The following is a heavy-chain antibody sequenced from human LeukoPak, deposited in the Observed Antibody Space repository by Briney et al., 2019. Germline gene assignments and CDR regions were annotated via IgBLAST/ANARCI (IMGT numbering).Heavy chain of an antibody. Sequence: ASVTVSCKASGYTFTVHYIQWVRQAPGQGLEWMGWINPNTGGANYAQKFQGRVTMTRDTSISTAYMDLSSLRSDDTAVYYCARGLDNWNYGPGYWGQGTLVTVSS. CDR2: INPNTGGA. J-gene: IGHJ4*02. D-gene: IGHD1-7*01. CDR3: ARGLDNWNYGPGY. V-gene: IGHV1-2*02. CDR1: GYTFTVHY.